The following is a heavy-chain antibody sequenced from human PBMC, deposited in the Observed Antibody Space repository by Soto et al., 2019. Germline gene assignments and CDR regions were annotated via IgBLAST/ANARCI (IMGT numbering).Heavy chain of an antibody. Sequence: EVQLLESGGGLVQPGGSLRLSCAASGFTFSSYAMSWVRQAPGKGLEWVSAISGSGGSTYYADSVKGRFTISRDNTKNTLYLQMKSLRDEDTAVYYCAKDPGRLMYYYGMDVWGQGTTVTVSS. CDR1: GFTFSSYA. CDR2: ISGSGGST. V-gene: IGHV3-23*01. J-gene: IGHJ6*02. CDR3: AKDPGRLMYYYGMDV. D-gene: IGHD2-8*01.